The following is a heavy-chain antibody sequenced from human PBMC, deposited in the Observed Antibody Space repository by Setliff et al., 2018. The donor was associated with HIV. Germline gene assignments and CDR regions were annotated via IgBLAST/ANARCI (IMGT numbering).Heavy chain of an antibody. Sequence: ASVMVSCKASGYGLIAYAMNWVRQAPGQRPEWMGWINPGNGNTKYSQKFQGRVTITRVTSASTVYMELSGLRSEDTAVYYCARDLSIDSSGYPRIGYSYMDVWGKGTTVTVSS. CDR1: GYGLIAYA. D-gene: IGHD3-22*01. CDR3: ARDLSIDSSGYPRIGYSYMDV. V-gene: IGHV1-3*01. CDR2: INPGNGNT. J-gene: IGHJ6*03.